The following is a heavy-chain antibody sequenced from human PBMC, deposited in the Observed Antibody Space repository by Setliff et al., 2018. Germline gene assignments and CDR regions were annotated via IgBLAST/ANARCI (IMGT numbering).Heavy chain of an antibody. Sequence: SETLSLTCAVYGGSFSGYYWSWIRQHPGKGLEWIGYIYYSGSTYYNPSLKSRVTISVDTSKNQFSLKLSSVTAADTAVYYCARDFDLGYSYGLNYWYFDLWGRSTLVTVSS. J-gene: IGHJ2*01. V-gene: IGHV4-34*01. CDR2: IYYSGST. D-gene: IGHD5-18*01. CDR1: GGSFSGYY. CDR3: ARDFDLGYSYGLNYWYFDL.